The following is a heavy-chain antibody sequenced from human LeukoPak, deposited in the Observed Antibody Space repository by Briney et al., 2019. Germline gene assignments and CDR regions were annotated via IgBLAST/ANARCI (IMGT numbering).Heavy chain of an antibody. D-gene: IGHD4-11*01. V-gene: IGHV1-8*01. CDR1: RYTFTSYD. Sequence: ASVKVSCKASRYTFTSYDINWVRQATGQGVEWMGWMNPKSGNTGYAQKFQGRVTMTRSTSISTAYMELSSLRSEDTAVYYCARVTGAIDYWGQGTLVTVSS. CDR3: ARVTGAIDY. J-gene: IGHJ4*02. CDR2: MNPKSGNT.